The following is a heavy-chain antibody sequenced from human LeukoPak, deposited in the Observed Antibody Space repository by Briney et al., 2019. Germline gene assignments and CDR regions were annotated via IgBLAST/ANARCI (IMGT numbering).Heavy chain of an antibody. CDR2: IKQDGSEK. Sequence: GGSLRLSCAASGFTFSSYWVSWVRQAPGKGLEWVANIKQDGSEKYYVDSVKGRFTISRDNAKNSLYLQMNSLRAEDTAVYYCARRGYYDFWSGLDAFDIWGQGTMVTVSS. J-gene: IGHJ3*02. D-gene: IGHD3-3*01. CDR3: ARRGYYDFWSGLDAFDI. V-gene: IGHV3-7*01. CDR1: GFTFSSYW.